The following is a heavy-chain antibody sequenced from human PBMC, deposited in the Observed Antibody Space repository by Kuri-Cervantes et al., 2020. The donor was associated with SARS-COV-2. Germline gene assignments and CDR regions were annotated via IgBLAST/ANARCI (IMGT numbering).Heavy chain of an antibody. D-gene: IGHD6-13*01. CDR1: GFTFSSYS. Sequence: GESLKISCAASGFTFSSYSMNWVRQAPGKGLEWVAFIRYDGSNKYYADSVKGRFTISRDNSKNTLYLQMNSLRAEDTAVYYCAREGVIAAESFDYWGQGTLVTVSS. J-gene: IGHJ4*02. CDR2: IRYDGSNK. CDR3: AREGVIAAESFDY. V-gene: IGHV3-30*02.